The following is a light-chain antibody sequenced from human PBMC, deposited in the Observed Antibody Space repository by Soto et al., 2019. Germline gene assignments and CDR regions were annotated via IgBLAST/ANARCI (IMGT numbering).Light chain of an antibody. CDR2: SNS. V-gene: IGLV1-40*01. CDR3: QYYDTSLSGLSGIYG. Sequence: QSVLTQPPSVSGAPGQRVTISCTGTTSNNGASSDIHWYQQLPGKAPKLLIYSNSHRPSGVPSRFSVSKSGASASLAITGLQADDEGDYYCQYYDTSLSGLSGIYGFGSGTKVTVL. CDR1: TSNNGASSD. J-gene: IGLJ1*01.